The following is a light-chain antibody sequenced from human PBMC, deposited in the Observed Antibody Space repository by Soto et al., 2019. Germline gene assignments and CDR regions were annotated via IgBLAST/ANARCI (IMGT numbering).Light chain of an antibody. CDR1: SSDVGGYNY. CDR3: SSYTSSSGV. CDR2: DVS. V-gene: IGLV2-14*01. Sequence: QSVLTQPASVSGSPGQSITIACTGTSSDVGGYNYVSWYQQHPGKAPKLMIYDVSNRPSGVSNRFSGSKSGNTASLTISGLQAEDEADYSCSSYTSSSGVFGTGTKVTVL. J-gene: IGLJ1*01.